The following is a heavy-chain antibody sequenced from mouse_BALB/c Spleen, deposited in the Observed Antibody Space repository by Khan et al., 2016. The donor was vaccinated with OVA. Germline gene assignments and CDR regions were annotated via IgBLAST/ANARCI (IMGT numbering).Heavy chain of an antibody. CDR2: INSNGGST. V-gene: IGHV5-6-3*01. CDR1: GFTFSSYG. J-gene: IGHJ2*01. CDR3: ARMARAIN. Sequence: EVELVESGGGLVPPGGSLKLSCAASGFTFSSYGMSWVRQTPDKRLELVATINSNGGSTYYPDSVKGRFTISRDNAKNILYLQMSSLKSEDAAMYYCARMARAINWGQGTTLTVSS.